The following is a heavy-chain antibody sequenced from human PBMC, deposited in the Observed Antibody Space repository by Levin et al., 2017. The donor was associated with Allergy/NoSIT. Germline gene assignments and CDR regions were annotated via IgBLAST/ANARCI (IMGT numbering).Heavy chain of an antibody. J-gene: IGHJ4*02. V-gene: IGHV4-59*08. CDR2: IYYSGST. CDR3: ARHWAAAGFPFDY. Sequence: PSETLSLTCTVSGGSISSYYWSWIRQPPGKGLEWIGYIYYSGSTNYNPSLKSRVIISVDTSKNQFSLKLSSVTAADTAVYYCARHWAAAGFPFDYWGQGTLVTVSS. D-gene: IGHD6-13*01. CDR1: GGSISSYY.